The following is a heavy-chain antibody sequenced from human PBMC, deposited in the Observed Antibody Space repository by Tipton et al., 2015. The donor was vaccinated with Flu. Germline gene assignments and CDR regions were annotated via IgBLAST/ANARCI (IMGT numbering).Heavy chain of an antibody. Sequence: PGLVKPSEKLSLNCAVSGFSITSGYYWGWIRQPPGKGLEWIGTVYHRGSTYYNPSLNSRITLSMDKSGNQFSLQLSSVTAADTAVYYCARVGPSTWQYHFDYWGQGTLVTVS. J-gene: IGHJ4*02. D-gene: IGHD1-26*01. CDR3: ARVGPSTWQYHFDY. V-gene: IGHV4-38-2*01. CDR2: VYHRGST. CDR1: GFSITSGYY.